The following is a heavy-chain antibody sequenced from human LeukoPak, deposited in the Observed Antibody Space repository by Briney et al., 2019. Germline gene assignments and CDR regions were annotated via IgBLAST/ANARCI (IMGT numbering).Heavy chain of an antibody. V-gene: IGHV4-39*01. Sequence: SETLSLTCTVSGGSISSSSYYWGWIRQPPGKGLERIGSIYYSGSTYYNPSLKSRVTISVDTSKNQFSLKLSSVTAADTAVYYCASGGATYYDFWGGYPRVFDFDYWGQGTLVTVSS. CDR3: ASGGATYYDFWGGYPRVFDFDY. J-gene: IGHJ4*02. D-gene: IGHD3-3*01. CDR1: GGSISSSSYY. CDR2: IYYSGST.